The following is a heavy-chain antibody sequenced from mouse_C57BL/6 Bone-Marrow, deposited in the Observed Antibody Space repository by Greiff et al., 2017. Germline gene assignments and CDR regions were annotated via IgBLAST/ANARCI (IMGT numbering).Heavy chain of an antibody. V-gene: IGHV6-6*01. CDR3: TPRALYYGSSSWYFDV. J-gene: IGHJ1*03. D-gene: IGHD1-1*01. CDR2: IRNKANNHAT. CDR1: GFTFSDAW. Sequence: EVHLVESGGGLVQPGGSMKLSCAASGFTFSDAWMDWVRQSPEKGLEWVAEIRNKANNHATYYAESVKGRFTISRDDSKSSVYLQMNSLRAEDTGIYYCTPRALYYGSSSWYFDVWGTGTTVTVSS.